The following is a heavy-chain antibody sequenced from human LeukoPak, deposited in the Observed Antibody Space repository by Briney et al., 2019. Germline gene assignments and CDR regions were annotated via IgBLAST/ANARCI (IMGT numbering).Heavy chain of an antibody. Sequence: PSETLSLTCTVSGGSISSYYWSWIRQPPGKGLEWIGYIYYSGSTNYNPSLKSRVTISVDTSKNQFSLKLSSVTAADTAVYYCARSHDYYDSSGYSFDYWGQGTLVTVSS. CDR2: IYYSGST. CDR1: GGSISSYY. V-gene: IGHV4-59*01. CDR3: ARSHDYYDSSGYSFDY. D-gene: IGHD3-22*01. J-gene: IGHJ4*02.